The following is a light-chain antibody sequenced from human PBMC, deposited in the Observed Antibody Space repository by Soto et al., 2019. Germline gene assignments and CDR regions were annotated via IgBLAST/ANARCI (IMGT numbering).Light chain of an antibody. V-gene: IGKV1-12*01. Sequence: DIQMTQSPSSVSASVGDRVTITCRASQAIASWLAWYQQKPGEAPKLLIFTGSLLHSGVPPRFSGSGSGTDFTLTISSLQPEDFAIYYCQQTLSFPPTFGQGTKV. CDR2: TGS. CDR1: QAIASW. CDR3: QQTLSFPPT. J-gene: IGKJ1*01.